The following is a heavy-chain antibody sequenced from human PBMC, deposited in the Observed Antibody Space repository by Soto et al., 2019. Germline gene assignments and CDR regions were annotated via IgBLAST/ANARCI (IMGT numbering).Heavy chain of an antibody. CDR1: GYTFTGYY. V-gene: IGHV1-2*04. Sequence: ASVKVSCKASGYTFTGYYMHWVRQAPGQGLEWMGWINPNSGGTNYAQKFQGWVTMTRDTSISTAYMELSRLRSDDTAVYYCARGRTSSHGDHHYYGMDVRGPGTTLTRSS. D-gene: IGHD4-17*01. CDR3: ARGRTSSHGDHHYYGMDV. CDR2: INPNSGGT. J-gene: IGHJ6*01.